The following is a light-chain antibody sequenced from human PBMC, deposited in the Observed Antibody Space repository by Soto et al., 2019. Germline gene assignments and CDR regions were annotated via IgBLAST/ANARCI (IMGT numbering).Light chain of an antibody. CDR2: AAS. CDR3: KQYASAPLT. Sequence: EIVLTQSLGTLSLSPGERATLSCRASQSVGKNYLAWFQQKPGQAPRLLLYAASSRATGVPDRFSGSGSGTDFTLTISRLETEDVAVYYCKQYASAPLTFGGGTKVEIK. J-gene: IGKJ4*01. CDR1: QSVGKNY. V-gene: IGKV3-20*01.